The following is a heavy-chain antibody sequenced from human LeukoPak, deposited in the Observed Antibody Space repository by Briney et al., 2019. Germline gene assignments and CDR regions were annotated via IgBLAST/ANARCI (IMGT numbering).Heavy chain of an antibody. D-gene: IGHD2-15*01. V-gene: IGHV4-4*09. CDR3: ARPGQSSWWVYFNY. CDR1: SGVSNFYY. J-gene: IGHJ4*02. CDR2: IHTSGST. Sequence: SETLSLTCTVSSGVSNFYYWTWIRQSPGKGLEWIGNIHTSGSTSYNPSFKGRVTMSIDTSKSQFSPSLTSVTAADTAVYYCARPGQSSWWVYFNYWGQGSLVTVSS.